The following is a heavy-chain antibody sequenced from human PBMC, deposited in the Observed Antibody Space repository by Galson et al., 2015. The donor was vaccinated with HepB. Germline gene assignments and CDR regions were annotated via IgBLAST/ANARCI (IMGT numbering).Heavy chain of an antibody. CDR3: AGSSSGYYGTRYYYGMDV. V-gene: IGHV1-69*04. CDR1: GGTFSSYA. D-gene: IGHD3-22*01. Sequence: SVKVSCKASGGTFSSYAISWVRQAPGQGLEWMGRIIPILGIANYAQKFQGRVTITADKSTSTAYMELSSLRSEDTAVYYCAGSSSGYYGTRYYYGMDVWGQGTTVTVSS. CDR2: IIPILGIA. J-gene: IGHJ6*02.